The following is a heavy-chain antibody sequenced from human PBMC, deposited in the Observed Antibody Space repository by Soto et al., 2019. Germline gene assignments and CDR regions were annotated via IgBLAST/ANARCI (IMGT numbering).Heavy chain of an antibody. D-gene: IGHD3-3*02. V-gene: IGHV3-21*01. CDR3: VKDEGIEAMDV. Sequence: GGSLRLSCVTSGLTFSRNTMNWVRQAPGKGLEWVASITSSGSYVYYADSVKGRFSASRDNAKNSLSLQMDSLRPDDTAIYFCVKDEGIEAMDVWGQGTTVTVS. CDR2: ITSSGSYV. J-gene: IGHJ6*02. CDR1: GLTFSRNT.